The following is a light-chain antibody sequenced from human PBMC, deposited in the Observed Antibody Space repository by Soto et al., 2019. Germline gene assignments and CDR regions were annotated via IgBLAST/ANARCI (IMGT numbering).Light chain of an antibody. CDR2: KAS. CDR1: QSISSW. V-gene: IGKV1-5*03. Sequence: DIQMTQSPSTLSASVGDRVTITCRASQSISSWLAWYQQKPGKAPKLLIYKASSLGSGVPSRFSGSASGTEFTLTISSLQPDDFAPYYCQQYDDYSTFGQGTKVEIK. CDR3: QQYDDYST. J-gene: IGKJ1*01.